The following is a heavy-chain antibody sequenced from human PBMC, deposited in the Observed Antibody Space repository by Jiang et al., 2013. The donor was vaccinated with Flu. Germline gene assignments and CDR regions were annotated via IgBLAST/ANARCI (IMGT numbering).Heavy chain of an antibody. J-gene: IGHJ4*02. CDR1: GGFFSPARKPAGINFNTFA. CDR2: VIPKHGVT. V-gene: IGHV1-69*01. Sequence: GAEVKKPGSSVKVSCKASGGFFSPARKPAGINFNTFAIDWVRQAPGQGLEWLGGVIPKHGVTLYAQKFQARVTLSADASMETAYMELASLTSDDTAMYHCARNAGPDKGAFDSWGQGTLVTVSS. CDR3: ARNAGPDKGAFDS. D-gene: IGHD1-26*01.